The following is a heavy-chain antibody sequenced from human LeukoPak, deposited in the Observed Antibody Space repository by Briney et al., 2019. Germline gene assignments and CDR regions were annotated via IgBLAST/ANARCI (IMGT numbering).Heavy chain of an antibody. CDR1: GYIFNSYS. Sequence: GASVKVSCKASGYIFNSYSIHWVRQAPGQRLEWMGWLNAGNGNTKYSQKFQGRVTITRDTSASTAYMELSSLRSEDTAVYYCATTDPSAAAGEGSDYWGQGTLVTVSS. CDR3: ATTDPSAAAGEGSDY. CDR2: LNAGNGNT. J-gene: IGHJ4*02. V-gene: IGHV1-3*01. D-gene: IGHD6-13*01.